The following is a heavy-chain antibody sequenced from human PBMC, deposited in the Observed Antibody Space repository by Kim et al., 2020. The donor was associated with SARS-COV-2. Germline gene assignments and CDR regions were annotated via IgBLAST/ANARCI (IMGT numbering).Heavy chain of an antibody. CDR1: GGTFSSYA. D-gene: IGHD6-19*01. CDR3: ARDPSIAVAGGWFDP. V-gene: IGHV1-69*13. CDR2: IIPIFGTA. Sequence: SVKVSCKASGGTFSSYAISWVRQAPGQGLEWMGGIIPIFGTANYAQKFQGRVTITADESTSTAYMELSSLRSEDTAVYYCARDPSIAVAGGWFDPWGQGTLVTVSS. J-gene: IGHJ5*02.